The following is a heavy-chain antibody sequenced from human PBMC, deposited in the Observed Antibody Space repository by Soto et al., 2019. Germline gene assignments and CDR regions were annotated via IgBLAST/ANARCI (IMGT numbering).Heavy chain of an antibody. CDR2: IYHSGST. Sequence: PSETLSLTCTVSGGTISSGDYYWSWIRQPPGKGLEWIGYIYHSGSTYYNPSLKSRVTISVDTSKNQFSLKLSSVTAADTAVYYCASSYDSSGYALGAFDIWGQGTMVTVSS. J-gene: IGHJ3*02. D-gene: IGHD3-22*01. CDR1: GGTISSGDYY. CDR3: ASSYDSSGYALGAFDI. V-gene: IGHV4-30-4*01.